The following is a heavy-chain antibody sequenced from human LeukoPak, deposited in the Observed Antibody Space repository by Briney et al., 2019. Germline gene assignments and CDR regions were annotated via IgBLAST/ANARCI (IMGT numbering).Heavy chain of an antibody. V-gene: IGHV3-7*01. CDR2: IKQDGSEK. D-gene: IGHD3-22*01. J-gene: IGHJ3*02. CDR3: ARDVGITMITFDI. Sequence: GGSLRLSCAASGFTFSSYWMSWVRQAPGKGLEWVAIIKQDGSEKYYVDSVKGRFTISRDNAKNSLYLQMNSLRAEDTAVYYCARDVGITMITFDIWGQGTMVTVSS. CDR1: GFTFSSYW.